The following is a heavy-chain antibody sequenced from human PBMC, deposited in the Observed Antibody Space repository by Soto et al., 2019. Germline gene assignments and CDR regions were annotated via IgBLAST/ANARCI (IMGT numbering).Heavy chain of an antibody. CDR1: GDSFNDYY. Sequence: SVKVSCKSSGDSFNDYYLHWVRQAPGQGLEWMGWINPIFGTANYAQKFQGRVTITADESTSTAYMELSSLRSEDTAVYYCAREVVNDSSGYPTFDPWGQGTLVTVSS. CDR2: INPIFGTA. D-gene: IGHD3-22*01. V-gene: IGHV1-69*13. J-gene: IGHJ5*02. CDR3: AREVVNDSSGYPTFDP.